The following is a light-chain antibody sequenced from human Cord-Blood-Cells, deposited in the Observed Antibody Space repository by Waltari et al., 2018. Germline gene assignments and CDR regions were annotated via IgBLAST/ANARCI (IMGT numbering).Light chain of an antibody. CDR1: SSNLGSNY. Sequence: QSVLTQPPSASGTPGQRVTISCSGSSSNLGSNYVYWYQQLPGTAPKLLIYRNNQRPSGVPDRFSGSKSGTSASLAISGLRSEDEADYYCAAWDDSSWVFGGGTKLTVL. J-gene: IGLJ3*02. CDR3: AAWDDSSWV. V-gene: IGLV1-47*01. CDR2: RNN.